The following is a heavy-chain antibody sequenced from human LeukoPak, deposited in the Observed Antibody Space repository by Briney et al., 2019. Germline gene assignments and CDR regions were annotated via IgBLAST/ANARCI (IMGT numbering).Heavy chain of an antibody. V-gene: IGHV4-61*02. J-gene: IGHJ4*02. CDR1: GGSISSGSYY. D-gene: IGHD3/OR15-3a*01. CDR3: ARGWDWNFDY. CDR2: IYTSGST. Sequence: SQTLSLTCTVSGGSISSGSYYWSWIRQPAGKGLEWIGRIYTSGSTNYNPSLKSRVTISVDTSKNQFSLKLSSVTAADTAVYYCARGWDWNFDYWDQGTLVTVSS.